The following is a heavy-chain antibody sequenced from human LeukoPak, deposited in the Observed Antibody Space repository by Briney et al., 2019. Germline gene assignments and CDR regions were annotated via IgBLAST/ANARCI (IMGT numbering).Heavy chain of an antibody. CDR1: GFIFSSYS. CDR3: ARDLMVTYYDFWSGYYTPGPGMDV. CDR2: ISSSSSTI. V-gene: IGHV3-48*01. J-gene: IGHJ6*04. Sequence: GGSLRLSCAASGFIFSSYSMNWVRQAPGKGLEWVSYISSSSSTIYYADSVKGRFTISRDNAKNSLYLQMNSLRAEDTAVYYCARDLMVTYYDFWSGYYTPGPGMDVWGKGTTVTVSS. D-gene: IGHD3-3*01.